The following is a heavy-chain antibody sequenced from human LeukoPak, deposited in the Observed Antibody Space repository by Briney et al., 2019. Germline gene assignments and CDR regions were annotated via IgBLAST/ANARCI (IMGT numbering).Heavy chain of an antibody. D-gene: IGHD3-10*01. J-gene: IGHJ4*02. CDR1: GGSISSRGYY. CDR2: IYYSGST. V-gene: IGHV4-39*01. CDR3: ARLCITMVRGVISDHDDY. Sequence: KSSETLSLTCTVSGGSISSRGYYWGWIRQPPGKGLEWIGSIYYSGSTYYNPSLQSRVTISVDTSKNQFSLKLNSVTAADTAVYYCARLCITMVRGVISDHDDYWGQGTLVTVSS.